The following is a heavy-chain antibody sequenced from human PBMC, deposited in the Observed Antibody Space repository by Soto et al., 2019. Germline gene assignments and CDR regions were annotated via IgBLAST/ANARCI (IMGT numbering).Heavy chain of an antibody. CDR2: INAGNGNT. CDR1: GYTFTSYA. V-gene: IGHV1-3*01. CDR3: ARSIVVVTALDY. D-gene: IGHD2-21*02. J-gene: IGHJ4*02. Sequence: QVQLVQSGAEVKKPGASVKVSCKASGYTFTSYAMRWVRQAPGQRLEWMGWINAGNGNTKYSQKFQGRVTITRDTSASTAYMELSSLRSEDTAVYYCARSIVVVTALDYWGQGTLVTVSS.